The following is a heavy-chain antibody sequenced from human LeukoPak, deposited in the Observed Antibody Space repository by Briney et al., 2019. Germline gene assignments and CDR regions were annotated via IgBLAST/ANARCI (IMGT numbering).Heavy chain of an antibody. V-gene: IGHV3-48*01. CDR1: GFTFRRYS. D-gene: IGHD3-10*01. Sequence: PGGSLRLSCAASGFTFRRYSMNWIRQAPGKGLEWISYINEGSNNIFYADSVKGRFTISRDNAKNSLHLQMNSLRVDDTAVYYCARGFGRPWGQGTLVTVSS. CDR2: INEGSNNI. CDR3: ARGFGRP. J-gene: IGHJ5*02.